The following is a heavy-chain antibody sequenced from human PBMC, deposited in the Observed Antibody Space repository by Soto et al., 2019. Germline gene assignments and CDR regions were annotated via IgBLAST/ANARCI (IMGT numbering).Heavy chain of an antibody. CDR3: ARDEDSSGWYYLDY. D-gene: IGHD6-19*01. CDR1: GFTFSSYW. Sequence: EVQLVESGGGLVQPGGSLRLACAASGFTFSSYWMHWVRQAPGKGLMWVSRINRDGSTTSYADSVKGRFTISRDNAKNTLYPQMNSLRAEDTAVYYCARDEDSSGWYYLDYWGLGTMVTVAS. V-gene: IGHV3-74*01. CDR2: INRDGSTT. J-gene: IGHJ4*02.